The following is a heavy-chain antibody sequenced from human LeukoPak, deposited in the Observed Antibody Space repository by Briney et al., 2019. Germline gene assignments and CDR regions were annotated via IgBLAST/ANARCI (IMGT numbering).Heavy chain of an antibody. CDR1: GYSISSGYY. CDR3: ARVRCSGGSCPYYYYYYMDV. J-gene: IGHJ6*03. D-gene: IGHD2-15*01. CDR2: VYRSGST. V-gene: IGHV4-38-2*02. Sequence: SETLSLTCTVSGYSISSGYYWGWIRQPPGKGLEWIASVYRSGSTYYKSSLKTRVRISVDTSKNQFSLQLRSVTAADTAVYYCARVRCSGGSCPYYYYYYMDVWGKGTTVTVSS.